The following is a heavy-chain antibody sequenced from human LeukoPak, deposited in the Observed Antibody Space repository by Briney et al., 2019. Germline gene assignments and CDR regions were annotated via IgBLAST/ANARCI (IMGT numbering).Heavy chain of an antibody. CDR3: ASVSGYSGYYFDY. V-gene: IGHV1-69*04. CDR1: GGTLSSYA. D-gene: IGHD5-12*01. Sequence: SVKVSCKASGGTLSSYAISWVRQAPGQGLEWMGRIIPILGIANYAQKFQGRVTITADKSTSTAYMELSSLRSEDTAVYYCASVSGYSGYYFDYWGQGTLVTVSS. CDR2: IIPILGIA. J-gene: IGHJ4*02.